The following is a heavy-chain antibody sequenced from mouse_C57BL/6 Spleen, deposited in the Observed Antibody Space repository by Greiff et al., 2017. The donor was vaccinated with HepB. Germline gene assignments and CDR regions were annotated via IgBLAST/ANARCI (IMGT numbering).Heavy chain of an antibody. Sequence: VKLMESGAELVKPGASVKISCKASGYAFSSYWMNWVKQRPGKGLEWIGQIYPGDGDTNYNGKFKGKATLTADKSSSTAYMQLSSLTSEDSAVYFCARRGDYDWYFDVWGTGTTVTVSS. D-gene: IGHD2-4*01. V-gene: IGHV1-80*01. CDR2: IYPGDGDT. CDR1: GYAFSSYW. CDR3: ARRGDYDWYFDV. J-gene: IGHJ1*03.